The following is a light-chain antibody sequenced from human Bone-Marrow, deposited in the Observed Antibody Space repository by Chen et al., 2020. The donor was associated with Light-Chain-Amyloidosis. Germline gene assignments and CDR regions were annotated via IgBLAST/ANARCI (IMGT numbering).Light chain of an antibody. Sequence: SYVLTQPSSVSVATGQTATIACGGNNIGSTSVHWYQQTPGQAPPLVVYDDSDRPSGIPERLSGSNSGNTATLTISMVEAGDESDYYCQVWVSSSARPVCGGGTKLTVL. J-gene: IGLJ3*02. V-gene: IGLV3-21*02. CDR1: NIGSTS. CDR3: QVWVSSSARPV. CDR2: DDS.